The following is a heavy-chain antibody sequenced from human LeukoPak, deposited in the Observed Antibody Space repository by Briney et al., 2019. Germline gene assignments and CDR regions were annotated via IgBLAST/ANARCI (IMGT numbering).Heavy chain of an antibody. J-gene: IGHJ4*02. CDR1: GYTFTSYA. V-gene: IGHV1-3*01. CDR3: ASPIGYSGYDWIFDY. Sequence: ASVKVSCKASGYTFTSYAMHWARQAPGQRLEWMGWINAGNGNTKYSQKFQGRVTITRDTSASTAYMELSSLRSEDTAVYYCASPIGYSGYDWIFDYWGQGTLVTVSS. D-gene: IGHD5-12*01. CDR2: INAGNGNT.